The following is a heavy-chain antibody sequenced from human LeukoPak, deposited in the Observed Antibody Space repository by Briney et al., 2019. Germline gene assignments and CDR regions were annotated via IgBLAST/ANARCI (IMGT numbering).Heavy chain of an antibody. D-gene: IGHD5-18*01. V-gene: IGHV3-21*01. CDR3: ARDYQFLWLLGFGY. CDR1: GFTFSSYS. J-gene: IGHJ4*02. Sequence: GGSLRLSCAASGFTFSSYSMNWVRQAPGKGLEWVSSISSSSSYIYYADPVKGRFTISRDNAKNSLYLQMNSLRAEDTAVYYCARDYQFLWLLGFGYWGQGTLVTVSS. CDR2: ISSSSSYI.